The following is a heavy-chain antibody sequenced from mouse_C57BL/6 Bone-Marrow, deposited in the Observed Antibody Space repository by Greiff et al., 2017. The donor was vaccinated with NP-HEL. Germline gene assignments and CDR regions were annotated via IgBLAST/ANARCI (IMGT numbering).Heavy chain of an antibody. CDR1: GYTFTDYE. V-gene: IGHV1-15*01. D-gene: IGHD1-1*01. CDR3: KVITTGFDY. Sequence: QVQLQQSGAELVRPGASVTLSCKASGYTFTDYEMHWVKQTPVHGLEWIGAIDPETGGTAYNQKFKGKAILTADKSSSTAYMELRSRTSEGSVVYYCKVITTGFDYWSEGTTRTGSA. CDR2: IDPETGGT. J-gene: IGHJ2*01.